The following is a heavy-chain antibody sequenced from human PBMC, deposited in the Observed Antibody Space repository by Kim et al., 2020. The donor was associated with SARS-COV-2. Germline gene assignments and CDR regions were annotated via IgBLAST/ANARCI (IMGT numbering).Heavy chain of an antibody. V-gene: IGHV3-30*02. Sequence: RFTISRDNSKNTLHLQMNSLRAEDTAVYYCAKENLRGTSSGWTYYYYGMDVWGQGTTVTVSS. CDR3: AKENLRGTSSGWTYYYYGMDV. D-gene: IGHD6-19*01. J-gene: IGHJ6*02.